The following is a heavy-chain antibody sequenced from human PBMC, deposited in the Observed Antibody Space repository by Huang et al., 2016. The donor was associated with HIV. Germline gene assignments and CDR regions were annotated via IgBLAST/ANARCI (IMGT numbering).Heavy chain of an antibody. J-gene: IGHJ6*03. V-gene: IGHV4-39*01. CDR3: ARHREGPVAYYSGWGSHLNYMDV. Sequence: QLLLQESGPGLVKPSEALALTCAVSGGSIRSSDYHWGWIRQPPGKGLEWIGSIYYKGRTHHGPSLKSRVTIAVDTSKNRFFLNLTSMTAADTAVYYCARHREGPVAYYSGWGSHLNYMDVWGRGRTVVVSS. D-gene: IGHD3-10*01. CDR2: IYYKGRT. CDR1: GGSIRSSDYH.